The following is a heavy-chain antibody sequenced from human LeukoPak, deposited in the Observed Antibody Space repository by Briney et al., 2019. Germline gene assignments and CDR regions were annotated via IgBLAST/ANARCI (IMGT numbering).Heavy chain of an antibody. CDR1: GFTFSSYS. J-gene: IGHJ5*02. CDR3: ARGPGYSSSRTRRGSHGFDP. CDR2: ISSSSSYI. D-gene: IGHD6-13*01. Sequence: GGSLRLSCAASGFTFSSYSMNWVRQAPGKGLEWVSSISSSSSYIYYADSVKGRFTISRDNAKNSLYLQMNSLRAEDTAVYYCARGPGYSSSRTRRGSHGFDPWGQGTLVTVSS. V-gene: IGHV3-21*01.